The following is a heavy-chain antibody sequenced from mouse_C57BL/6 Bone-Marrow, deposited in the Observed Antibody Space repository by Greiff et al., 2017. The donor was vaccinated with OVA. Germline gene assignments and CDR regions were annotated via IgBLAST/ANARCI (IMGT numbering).Heavy chain of an antibody. CDR2: IYPGSGNT. V-gene: IGHV1-76*01. CDR3: ARPGSSYGWYFDV. J-gene: IGHJ1*03. D-gene: IGHD1-1*01. Sequence: QVQLQQSGAELVRPGASVKLSCKASGYTFTDYYINWVKQRPGQGLEWIARIYPGSGNTYYNEKFKGKATLTAEKYSSTAYMPLSSLTSEDSAVYFFARPGSSYGWYFDVWGTGTTVTVSS. CDR1: GYTFTDYY.